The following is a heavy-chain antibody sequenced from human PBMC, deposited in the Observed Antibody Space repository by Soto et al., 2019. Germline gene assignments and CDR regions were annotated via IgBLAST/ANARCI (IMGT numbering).Heavy chain of an antibody. J-gene: IGHJ4*02. CDR3: AKDTLLDSSGYYPDY. CDR1: GFTFSSYG. D-gene: IGHD3-22*01. V-gene: IGHV3-30*18. Sequence: GGSLRLSCAASGFTFSSYGMHWVRQAPGKGLEWVAVISYDGSNKYYADSVKGRFTISRDNSKNTLYLQMNSLRAEDTAVYYCAKDTLLDSSGYYPDYWGQGTLVTVSS. CDR2: ISYDGSNK.